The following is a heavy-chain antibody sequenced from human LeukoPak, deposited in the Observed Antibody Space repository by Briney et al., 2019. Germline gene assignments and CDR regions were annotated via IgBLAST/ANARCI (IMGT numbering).Heavy chain of an antibody. CDR3: ARDADYLNYYGSSGYYDY. Sequence: ASVKLSCKASGYTFTGYYMHWVRQAPGQGLEWMSRINPNSGGTNYAQKFQGRVTITRDTSINTAYLQLNRLRSDDTAVYYCARDADYLNYYGSSGYYDYWGQGTLVTVSS. J-gene: IGHJ4*02. CDR2: INPNSGGT. CDR1: GYTFTGYY. D-gene: IGHD3-22*01. V-gene: IGHV1-2*06.